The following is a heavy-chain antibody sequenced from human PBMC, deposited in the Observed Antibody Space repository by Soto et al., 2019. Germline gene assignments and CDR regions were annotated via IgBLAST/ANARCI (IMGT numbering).Heavy chain of an antibody. CDR1: GFTFSSYS. J-gene: IGHJ4*02. V-gene: IGHV3-48*02. Sequence: EVQLVESGGGLVQPGGSLRLSCAASGFTFSSYSMNWVRQAPGKGLEWVSYISSSSSTIYYADSVKGRFTISRDNAKNSLYLQMNSLRDEDTAVYYCASNAYYDFWSGYYFDPTYDYWGQGTLVTVSS. D-gene: IGHD3-3*01. CDR2: ISSSSSTI. CDR3: ASNAYYDFWSGYYFDPTYDY.